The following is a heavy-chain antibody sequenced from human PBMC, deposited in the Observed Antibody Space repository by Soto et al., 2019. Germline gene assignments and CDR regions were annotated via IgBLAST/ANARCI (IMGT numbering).Heavy chain of an antibody. CDR3: AKVGVLRTNFRWFDL. CDR2: ITISGNYI. CDR1: GFAFQTYT. Sequence: GGSLRLSCAASGFAFQTYTMEWLRQPPGKGLEWVSSITISGNYIYYADSVKGRFTISRDNGRNSVYLQMNSLRAEDTAVYYCAKVGVLRTNFRWFDLWGQGXLVTVPS. V-gene: IGHV3-21*01. J-gene: IGHJ5*02. D-gene: IGHD2-8*01.